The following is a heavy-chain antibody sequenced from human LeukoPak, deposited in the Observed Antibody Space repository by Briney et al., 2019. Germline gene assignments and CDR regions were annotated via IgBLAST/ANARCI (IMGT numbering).Heavy chain of an antibody. J-gene: IGHJ3*02. Sequence: SETLSLTCAVSGGSISSGGYSWSWIRQPPGKGLEWIGYIYYSGSTYYNPSLQSRVSMSVDTSKNTFSLNLKSVTAADTAVYCCARDGYNPVAFDIWGQGTVVTVSS. CDR3: ARDGYNPVAFDI. CDR2: IYYSGST. V-gene: IGHV4-30-4*07. CDR1: GGSISSGGYS. D-gene: IGHD5-24*01.